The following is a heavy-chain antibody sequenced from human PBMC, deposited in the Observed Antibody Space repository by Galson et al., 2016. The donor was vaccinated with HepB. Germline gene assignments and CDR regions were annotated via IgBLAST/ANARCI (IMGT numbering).Heavy chain of an antibody. CDR1: GYNFASYW. Sequence: QSGAEVKKPGESLKISCEASGYNFASYWIGWVRQVPGKGLERMGIIYPGDSDTRYSPAFQGQVTISADKSISTAYLQWSSLKASDTAMYYCARPYSSGQYFAYWGQGALVTVSS. D-gene: IGHD6-19*01. CDR2: IYPGDSDT. CDR3: ARPYSSGQYFAY. V-gene: IGHV5-51*01. J-gene: IGHJ4*02.